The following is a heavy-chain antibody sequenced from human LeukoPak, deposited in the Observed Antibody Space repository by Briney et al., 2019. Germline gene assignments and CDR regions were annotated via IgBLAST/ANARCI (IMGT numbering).Heavy chain of an antibody. CDR2: ISADNGNT. D-gene: IGHD2-15*01. J-gene: IGHJ5*02. V-gene: IGHV1-18*01. Sequence: ASVRVSCKASGYIFTNYGITWVRQAPGQGLEWMGWISADNGNTNYAQKLQGRVTMTTDTSTSTAYMDLRSLRSDDTAVYYCARGYCSGDSCYHPVNWFDPWGQGTLVTVSP. CDR3: ARGYCSGDSCYHPVNWFDP. CDR1: GYIFTNYG.